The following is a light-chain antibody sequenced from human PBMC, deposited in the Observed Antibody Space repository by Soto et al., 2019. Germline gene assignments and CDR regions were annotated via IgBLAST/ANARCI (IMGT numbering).Light chain of an antibody. CDR2: DAS. CDR3: QQYGSSPFT. CDR1: QSVSTY. J-gene: IGKJ4*01. V-gene: IGKV3-20*01. Sequence: EIVLTQSPATLSLSPGEGATLSCRASQSVSTYLAWYQQKPGQAPRLLIYDASSRASGVPDRFTGGGSGTDFTLAISRLEPEDFALYYCQQYGSSPFTFGGGTKVDIK.